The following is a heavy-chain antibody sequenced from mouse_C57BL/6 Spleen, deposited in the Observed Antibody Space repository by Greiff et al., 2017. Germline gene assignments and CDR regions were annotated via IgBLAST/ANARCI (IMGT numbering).Heavy chain of an antibody. V-gene: IGHV5-17*01. CDR1: GFTFSDYG. D-gene: IGHD2-4*01. CDR2: ISSGSSTI. CDR3: ARNDYGVDY. Sequence: DVKLVESGGGLVKPGGSLKLSCAASGFTFSDYGMHWVRQAPEKGLEWVAYISSGSSTIYYADPVKGRFTISRDNAKNTLFLQMTSLRSEDTAMYYCARNDYGVDYWGQGTTLTVSS. J-gene: IGHJ2*01.